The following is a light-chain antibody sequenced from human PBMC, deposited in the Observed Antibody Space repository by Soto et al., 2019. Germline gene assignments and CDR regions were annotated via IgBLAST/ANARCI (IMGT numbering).Light chain of an antibody. V-gene: IGLV1-40*01. CDR3: QSYDSSLSGGV. CDR1: SSNIGAGYD. CDR2: GNS. Sequence: QSALTQPPSVSGATGQRVTISCTGSSSNIGAGYDVHWYQQLPGTDPKLLIYGNSNRPSGVPDRFSGSKSGTSASLAITGLQAEDEADYYCQSYDSSLSGGVFGGGTKLTVL. J-gene: IGLJ3*02.